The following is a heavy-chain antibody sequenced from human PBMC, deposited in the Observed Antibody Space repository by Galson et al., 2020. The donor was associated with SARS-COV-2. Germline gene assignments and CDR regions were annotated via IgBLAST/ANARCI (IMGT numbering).Heavy chain of an antibody. Sequence: SETLSLTCAVYGGSFSGYSWTWIRQPPGKGLEWIGEINISGSTSYSPSLRSRVTISVDTSNNQFSLNLRSLTAADTALYYCARGHRGVVPSPVLGLGPYYSYYYMDVWGKGTAVTVSS. CDR2: INISGST. V-gene: IGHV4-34*01. CDR3: ARGHRGVVPSPVLGLGPYYSYYYMDV. J-gene: IGHJ6*03. CDR1: GGSFSGYS. D-gene: IGHD3-10*01.